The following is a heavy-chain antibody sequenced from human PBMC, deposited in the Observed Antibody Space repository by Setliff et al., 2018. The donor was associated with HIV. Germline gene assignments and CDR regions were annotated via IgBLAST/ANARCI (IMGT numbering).Heavy chain of an antibody. CDR2: IHTSGST. D-gene: IGHD6-13*01. CDR3: ATGVPSSNWYGLAFDI. Sequence: SETLSLTCSVSGGSISSDGYYWNWLRQAAGKGLEWIGRIHTSGSTNYNPSLKSRVTISADTSRDQFSLRLTSVSAAATAVYYCATGVPSSNWYGLAFDIWGKGTMVTVSS. CDR1: GGSISSDGYY. V-gene: IGHV4-61*02. J-gene: IGHJ3*02.